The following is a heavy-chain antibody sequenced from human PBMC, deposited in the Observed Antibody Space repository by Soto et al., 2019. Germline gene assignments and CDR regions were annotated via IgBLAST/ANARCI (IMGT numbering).Heavy chain of an antibody. V-gene: IGHV3-21*01. CDR2: ISSSSSYI. CDR1: GFTFSSYS. CDR3: ARGPYDFWSGYYPSGVYYYMDV. D-gene: IGHD3-3*01. Sequence: EVQLVESGGGLVKPGGSLRLSCAASGFTFSSYSMNWVRQAPGKGLEWVSSISSSSSYIYYADSVKGRFTISRDNAKNSLYLQMNSLRAEDTAVYYCARGPYDFWSGYYPSGVYYYMDVWGKGTTVTVSS. J-gene: IGHJ6*03.